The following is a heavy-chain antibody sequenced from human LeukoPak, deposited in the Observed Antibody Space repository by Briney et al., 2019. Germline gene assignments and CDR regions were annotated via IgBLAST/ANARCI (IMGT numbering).Heavy chain of an antibody. V-gene: IGHV5-51*01. D-gene: IGHD5-12*01. CDR1: GYSFTSYW. J-gene: IGHJ4*02. CDR2: IYPGDSDT. CDR3: ARGRFPGGDGYSGYDFDY. Sequence: GESLKISCKGSGYSFTSYWIGWVRQMPGKGLDLMGIIYPGDSDTRYSPSFQGQVTISADKSITIAYLQWSSLKASDTAMYYCARGRFPGGDGYSGYDFDYWGRGPLVTVSS.